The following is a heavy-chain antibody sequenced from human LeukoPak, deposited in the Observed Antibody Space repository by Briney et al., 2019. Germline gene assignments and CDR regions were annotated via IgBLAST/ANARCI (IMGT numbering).Heavy chain of an antibody. CDR2: IIPILGIA. D-gene: IGHD4-17*01. J-gene: IGHJ4*02. V-gene: IGHV1-69*04. CDR1: GGTFSSYA. CDR3: ASDYDYGDPFDY. Sequence: SVKVSCKASGGTFSSYAISWVRQAPGQGLEWMGRIIPILGIANYAQKFQGRVTITADKSTSTAYMELSSLRSEDTAVYYCASDYDYGDPFDYWGQGTLVTVSS.